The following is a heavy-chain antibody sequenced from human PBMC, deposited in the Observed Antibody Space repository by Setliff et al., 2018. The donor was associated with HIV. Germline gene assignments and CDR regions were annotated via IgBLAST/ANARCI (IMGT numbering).Heavy chain of an antibody. V-gene: IGHV3-7*03. CDR1: GFVFSDFW. CDR3: AALSVRTNPVYGVISTRFDP. J-gene: IGHJ5*02. CDR2: INDDGNKK. Sequence: GGSLRLSCAASGFVFSDFWMSWARQAPGKGLEWVANINDDGNKKWYVGSARGRFTISRDNAKNSLFLQMNSLGVDDTAVYYCAALSVRTNPVYGVISTRFDPWGQGSLVTVSS. D-gene: IGHD2-8*01.